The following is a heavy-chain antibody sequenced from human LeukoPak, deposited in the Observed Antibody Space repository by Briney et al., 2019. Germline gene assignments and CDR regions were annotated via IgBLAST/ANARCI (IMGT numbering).Heavy chain of an antibody. CDR1: GGSISSGGYY. J-gene: IGHJ3*02. V-gene: IGHV4-30-2*01. CDR3: ARSAGITGTWAGENAFDI. CDR2: IYHSGST. Sequence: SETLSLTCTVSGGSISSGGYYWSWIRQPPGKGLEWIGYIYHSGSTYYNPSLKSRVTISVDRSKNQFSLKLSSVTAADTAVYYCARSAGITGTWAGENAFDIWGQGTMVTVSS. D-gene: IGHD1-7*01.